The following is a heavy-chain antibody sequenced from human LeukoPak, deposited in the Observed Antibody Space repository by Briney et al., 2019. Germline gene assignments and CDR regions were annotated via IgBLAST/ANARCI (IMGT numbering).Heavy chain of an antibody. CDR3: ASIVVVPAAKVRGGY. CDR1: GGSISSSSYY. CDR2: IYYSGST. V-gene: IGHV4-39*01. Sequence: SETLSLTCTVSGGSISSSSYYWGWIRQPPGKGLEWIGSIYYSGSTYYNPSLKSRVTISVDTSKNQFSLKLSSVTAADTAVYYCASIVVVPAAKVRGGYWGQGTLVTVSS. D-gene: IGHD2-2*01. J-gene: IGHJ4*02.